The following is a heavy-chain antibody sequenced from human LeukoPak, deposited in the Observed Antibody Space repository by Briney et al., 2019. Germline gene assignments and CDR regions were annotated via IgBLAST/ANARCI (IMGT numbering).Heavy chain of an antibody. CDR1: GFTFSSYS. D-gene: IGHD5-18*01. CDR2: ISGGSTIV. Sequence: PGGSLRLSCSASGFTFSSYSMNWVRQVPGKGLEWVSYISGGSTIVYYADSMKGRFTISRDNANNSLYLQMNSLRDEDTALYYCAISRGYSYGLDHWGQGTLVTVSS. V-gene: IGHV3-48*02. CDR3: AISRGYSYGLDH. J-gene: IGHJ4*02.